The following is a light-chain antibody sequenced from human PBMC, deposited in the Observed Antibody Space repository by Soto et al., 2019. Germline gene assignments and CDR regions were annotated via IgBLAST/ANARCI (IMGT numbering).Light chain of an antibody. CDR1: QDISNY. CDR2: AAS. Sequence: DIQMTQSPSSLSASVGDRVTITCRASQDISNYLAWYQQKPGKVPKLLLYAASTLQSGVPSRFSGSGSGTDFTLTISSLQPEDVATYYCQKYNSAPRALSFGGGTKVEIK. J-gene: IGKJ4*01. V-gene: IGKV1-27*01. CDR3: QKYNSAPRALS.